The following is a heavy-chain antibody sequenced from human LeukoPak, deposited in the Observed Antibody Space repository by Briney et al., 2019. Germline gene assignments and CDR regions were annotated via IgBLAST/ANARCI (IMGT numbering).Heavy chain of an antibody. J-gene: IGHJ3*02. CDR2: ISNDGDT. CDR1: GFTVSSNY. CDR3: AGGEDAFDM. Sequence: GGSLRLSCAASGFTVSSNYMSWVRQGPGKGLECVSVISNDGDTYYADSVKGRFTISRDTSKNTVSLQMNSLRAEDTAVYYCAGGEDAFDMWGQGTMVTVSS. V-gene: IGHV3-53*01. D-gene: IGHD1-26*01.